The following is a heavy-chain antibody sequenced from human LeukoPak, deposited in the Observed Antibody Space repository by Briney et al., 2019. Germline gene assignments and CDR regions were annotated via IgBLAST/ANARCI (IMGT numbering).Heavy chain of an antibody. J-gene: IGHJ4*02. V-gene: IGHV5-51*01. CDR3: ARRQGLYYFDY. Sequence: GESLKISGQGSGYNFTSYWIGWVRQLPGKGLEWMGIIYPGDSDTRYSPSFQGQVTISADKSISTAYLQWSSLKASDTAMYYCARRQGLYYFDYWGQGTLVTVSS. D-gene: IGHD2-15*01. CDR1: GYNFTSYW. CDR2: IYPGDSDT.